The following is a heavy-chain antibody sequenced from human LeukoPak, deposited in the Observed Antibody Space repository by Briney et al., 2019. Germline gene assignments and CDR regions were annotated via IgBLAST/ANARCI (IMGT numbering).Heavy chain of an antibody. V-gene: IGHV1-46*01. CDR3: ARVGSSATMVRGVIITSENFDY. CDR1: GYTFTSYY. J-gene: IGHJ4*02. Sequence: ASVKVSCKASGYTFTSYYMHWVRQAPGQGLEWMGIINPSGGSTSYAQKFQGRVTMTRNTSISTAYMELSSLRSEDTAVYYCARVGSSATMVRGVIITSENFDYWGQGTLVTVSS. D-gene: IGHD3-10*01. CDR2: INPSGGST.